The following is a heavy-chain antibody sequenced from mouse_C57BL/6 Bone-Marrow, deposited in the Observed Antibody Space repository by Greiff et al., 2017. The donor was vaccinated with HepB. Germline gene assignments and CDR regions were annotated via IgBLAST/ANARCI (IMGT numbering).Heavy chain of an antibody. CDR3: AKRTIYYGYGAWFAY. CDR1: GYTFTSYW. Sequence: VQLQQSGAELVKPGASVKLSCKASGYTFTSYWMQWVKQRPGQGLEWIGEIDPSDSYTNYNQKFKGKATLTVDTSSSTAYMQLSSLTSEDSAVYYCAKRTIYYGYGAWFAYWGQGTLVTVSA. J-gene: IGHJ3*01. CDR2: IDPSDSYT. V-gene: IGHV1-50*01. D-gene: IGHD2-2*01.